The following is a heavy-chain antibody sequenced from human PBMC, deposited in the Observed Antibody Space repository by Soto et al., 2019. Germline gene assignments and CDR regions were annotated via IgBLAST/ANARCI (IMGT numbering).Heavy chain of an antibody. CDR3: ATSHDSGSYGTFDY. J-gene: IGHJ4*02. CDR1: GGTFSSYA. D-gene: IGHD3-10*01. V-gene: IGHV1-69*13. CDR2: IIPIFGTA. Sequence: ASVKVSCKASGGTFSSYAISWVRQAPGQGLEWMGGIIPIFGTANYAQKFQGRVTITADESTSTAYMELSSLRSEDTAVYYCATSHDSGSYGTFDYWGQGTLVTVSS.